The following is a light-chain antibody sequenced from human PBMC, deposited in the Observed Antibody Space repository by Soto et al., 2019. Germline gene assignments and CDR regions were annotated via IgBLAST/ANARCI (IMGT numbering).Light chain of an antibody. CDR3: QQYYSTPRA. CDR1: QSISSW. CDR2: DAS. V-gene: IGKV1-5*01. J-gene: IGKJ1*01. Sequence: DIQLTQSPYTLSASVGAGVALTCRASQSISSWLAWYQQKPGKAPKLLIYDASSLQSGVPSRFSGSGSGTDFTLTISSLQAEDVAVYYCQQYYSTPRAFGQGTKVDI.